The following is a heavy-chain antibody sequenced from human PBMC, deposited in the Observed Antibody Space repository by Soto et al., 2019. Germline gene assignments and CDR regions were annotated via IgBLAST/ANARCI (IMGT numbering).Heavy chain of an antibody. J-gene: IGHJ6*02. CDR2: ISAYNGNT. Sequence: ASVKVSCKASGYTFTSYDINWVRQATGQGLEWMGWISAYNGNTNYAQKLQGRVTMTTDTSTSTAYMELRSLRTDDTAVYYCAGERIAVAGTEGYYYYYGMDVWGQGTTVTVSS. CDR3: AGERIAVAGTEGYYYYYGMDV. CDR1: GYTFTSYD. V-gene: IGHV1-18*01. D-gene: IGHD6-19*01.